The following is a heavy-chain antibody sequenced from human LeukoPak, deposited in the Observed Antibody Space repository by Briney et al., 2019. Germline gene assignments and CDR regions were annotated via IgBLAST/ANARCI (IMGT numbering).Heavy chain of an antibody. CDR1: GYTFTSYG. V-gene: IGHV1-18*01. CDR3: ARGLYWNDADDY. J-gene: IGHJ4*02. CDR2: ISAYNGNT. D-gene: IGHD1-1*01. Sequence: ASVKVSCKASGYTFTSYGISWVRQAPGQGLEWMGWISAYNGNTNYAQNLQSRVTMTTDTSTSTAYMELRSLRSADAAVNYCARGLYWNDADDYWGQGTLVTVSS.